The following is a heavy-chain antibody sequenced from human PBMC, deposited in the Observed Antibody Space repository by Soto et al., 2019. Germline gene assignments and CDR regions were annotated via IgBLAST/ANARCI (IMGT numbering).Heavy chain of an antibody. CDR3: ARYEATFTSTGGMDV. V-gene: IGHV4-38-2*01. D-gene: IGHD4-17*01. Sequence: NSLKALYLTGGFSVYSIRIVESWNCVRQSPEMGLQWIGTSFHNGNSSYNPSLKSRLTISVDTSRNEFSLNLRFVTAADTAIYYCARYEATFTSTGGMDVWGQGTTVTVSS. J-gene: IGHJ6*02. CDR1: VYSIRIVES. CDR2: SFHNGNS.